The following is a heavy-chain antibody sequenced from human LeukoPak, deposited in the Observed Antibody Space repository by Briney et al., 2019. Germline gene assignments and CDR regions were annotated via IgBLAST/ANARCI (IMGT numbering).Heavy chain of an antibody. D-gene: IGHD3-22*01. V-gene: IGHV3-66*01. CDR1: GFTLSSYE. Sequence: GGSLRLSCIVSGFTLSSYEMSWVRQAPGKGLEWVSVIYSGGSTCYADSVKGRFTISRDNSKNTLYLQMNSLRAEDTAVYYCARRTRGQNYYDSSGLDYWGQGTLVTVSS. J-gene: IGHJ4*02. CDR3: ARRTRGQNYYDSSGLDY. CDR2: IYSGGST.